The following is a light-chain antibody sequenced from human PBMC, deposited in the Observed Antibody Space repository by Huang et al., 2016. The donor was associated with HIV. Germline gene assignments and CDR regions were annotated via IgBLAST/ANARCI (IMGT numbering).Light chain of an antibody. J-gene: IGKJ1*01. CDR1: QSVLHSSNNKNY. V-gene: IGKV4-1*01. CDR3: QKYYTTSWT. Sequence: DIVMTQSPDSLAVSLGERANVNCKSSQSVLHSSNNKNYLAWYQQKPGQPPKLLGYWTSARESGVPDRFSGSGSGTEFSLTNSSLQAADVAVYDCQKYYTTSWTFGQGTKVEIK. CDR2: WTS.